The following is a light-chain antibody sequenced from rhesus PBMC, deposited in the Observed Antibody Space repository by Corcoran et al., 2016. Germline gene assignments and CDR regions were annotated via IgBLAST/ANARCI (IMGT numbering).Light chain of an antibody. CDR3: LQYSSSPYS. J-gene: IGKJ2*01. CDR1: QSISSW. CDR2: KAS. V-gene: IGKV1-22*01. Sequence: DIQMTQSPSSLSASVGDTVTITCRASQSISSWLAWYQQKTGKAPNLLIYKASNLQSGVPSRFSGSGSGTDFPLTISSLQPEDFATYYCLQYSSSPYSFGQGTKVEIK.